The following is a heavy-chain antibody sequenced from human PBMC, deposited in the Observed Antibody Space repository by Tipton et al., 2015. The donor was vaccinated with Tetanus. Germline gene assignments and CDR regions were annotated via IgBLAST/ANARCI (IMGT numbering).Heavy chain of an antibody. CDR1: GYTFTNYY. Sequence: QLVQSGAEMKKPGASVKVSCTASGYTFTNYYIYWVRQAPGQGLEWMGWIDPNSGGTVYAQKFQGRVTMTRDTSISTAYMELRSLRSDDTAVYYCARDGGDYIYYGMDAWGPGTTVTVS. J-gene: IGHJ6*02. D-gene: IGHD2-21*01. CDR3: ARDGGDYIYYGMDA. CDR2: IDPNSGGT. V-gene: IGHV1-2*02.